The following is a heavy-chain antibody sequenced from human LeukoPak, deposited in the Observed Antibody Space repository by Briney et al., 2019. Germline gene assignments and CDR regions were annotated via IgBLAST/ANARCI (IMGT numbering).Heavy chain of an antibody. D-gene: IGHD6-13*01. CDR2: IWYDGSNK. J-gene: IGHJ5*02. V-gene: IGHV3-33*01. CDR3: ARDRDAAAGPKGENWFDP. Sequence: AGRSLRLSCAASGFTFSSYGMHWVRQAPGKGLEWVAVIWYDGSNKYYADSVKGRFTISRDNSKNTLYLQMNSLRAEDTAVYYCARDRDAAAGPKGENWFDPWGQGTLVTVSS. CDR1: GFTFSSYG.